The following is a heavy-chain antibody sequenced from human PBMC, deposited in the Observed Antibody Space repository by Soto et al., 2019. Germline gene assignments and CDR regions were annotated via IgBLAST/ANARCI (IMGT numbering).Heavy chain of an antibody. CDR2: ISSSSSYI. V-gene: IGHV3-21*01. D-gene: IGHD5-18*01. CDR3: ARVDTAMVTSDY. Sequence: QGLRRGLEWVSSISSSSSYIYYADSVKGRFTISRDNAKNSLYLQMNSLRAEDTAVYYCARVDTAMVTSDYWGQGTLVTVS. J-gene: IGHJ4*02.